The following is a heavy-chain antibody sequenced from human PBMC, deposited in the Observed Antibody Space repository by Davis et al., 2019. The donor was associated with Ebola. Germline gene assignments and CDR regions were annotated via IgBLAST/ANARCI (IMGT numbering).Heavy chain of an antibody. V-gene: IGHV1-46*01. D-gene: IGHD3-10*01. J-gene: IGHJ5*02. CDR3: ATFKTYYYGSGRMGWFDP. Sequence: MPGGSLRLSCAASGFTLSRYAMHWVRQAPGQGLEWMGIINPSGGSTSYAQKFQGRVTMTRDTSTSTVYMELSSLRSEDTAVYYCATFKTYYYGSGRMGWFDPWGQGTLVTVSS. CDR1: GFTLSRYA. CDR2: INPSGGST.